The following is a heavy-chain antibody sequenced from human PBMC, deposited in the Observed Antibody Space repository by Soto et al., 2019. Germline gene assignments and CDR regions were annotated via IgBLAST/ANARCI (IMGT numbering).Heavy chain of an antibody. CDR2: IYYSGST. J-gene: IGHJ3*01. Sequence: QLQLQESGPRLVKPSETLSLTCTVSGGSISSTTSYWGWIRQPPGKALEWIGNIYYSGSTYYNPSLKSRATLSAATSKNQFSLKASSVTAADTAVYYCARISANTRRAEVHDAFDVWGQGTMVTVSS. CDR1: GGSISSTTSY. D-gene: IGHD2-2*01. CDR3: ARISANTRRAEVHDAFDV. V-gene: IGHV4-39*01.